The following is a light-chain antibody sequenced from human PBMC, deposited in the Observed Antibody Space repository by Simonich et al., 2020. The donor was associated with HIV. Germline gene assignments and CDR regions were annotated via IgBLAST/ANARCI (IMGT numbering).Light chain of an antibody. V-gene: IGKV4-1*01. J-gene: IGKJ2*01. CDR3: QQYYSTPGT. Sequence: DIVMTQSPNSLAVSLGERATINCKSSQGVLYSSNNKNYLAWYQQKPGQPPKLLIYWASTRESGVPDRFSGSGSGTEFSLTISSLQAEDVAVYYCQQYYSTPGTFGQGTKLEIK. CDR2: WAS. CDR1: QGVLYSSNNKNY.